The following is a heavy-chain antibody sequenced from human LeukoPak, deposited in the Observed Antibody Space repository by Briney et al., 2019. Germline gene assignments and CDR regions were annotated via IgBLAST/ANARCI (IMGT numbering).Heavy chain of an antibody. CDR3: ARSPTYYYGMDV. J-gene: IGHJ6*02. V-gene: IGHV3-23*05. CDR1: GFVFSSYA. CDR2: IDASGSNI. Sequence: GGSLRLSCAASGFVFSSYAMNWVRQAPGKGLEWVSVIDASGSNIESADSVKGRFTISRDNSKNTLYLQMNSLRAEDTAVYYCARSPTYYYGMDVWGQGTTVTVSS.